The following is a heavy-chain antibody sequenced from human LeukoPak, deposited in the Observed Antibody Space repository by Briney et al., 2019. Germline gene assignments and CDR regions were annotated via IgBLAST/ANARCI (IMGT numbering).Heavy chain of an antibody. CDR3: ARTTTRGGYTYGYYYYGMDV. V-gene: IGHV1-69*13. D-gene: IGHD5-18*01. CDR2: IIPIFGTA. CDR1: GYTFTSYD. J-gene: IGHJ6*02. Sequence: SVKVSCKASGYTFTSYDINWVRQAPGQGLEWMGGIIPIFGTANYAQKFQGRVTITADESTSTAYMELSSLRSEDTAVYYCARTTTRGGYTYGYYYYGMDVWGQGTTVTVSS.